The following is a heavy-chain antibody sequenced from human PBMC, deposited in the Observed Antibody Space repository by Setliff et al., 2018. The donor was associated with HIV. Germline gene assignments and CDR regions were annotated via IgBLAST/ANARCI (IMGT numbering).Heavy chain of an antibody. CDR3: SRSGVPPYYYYGMDV. CDR1: GYTFINYG. Sequence: ASVKVSCKAFGYTFINYGISWVRQAPGQGLEWMGWINSYNGNTKFAQKFQGRVTMTTDTSTTTAFMELRSLKADDTGIYYCSRSGVPPYYYYGMDVWGQGTTVTVSS. D-gene: IGHD3-10*01. V-gene: IGHV1-18*01. J-gene: IGHJ6*02. CDR2: INSYNGNT.